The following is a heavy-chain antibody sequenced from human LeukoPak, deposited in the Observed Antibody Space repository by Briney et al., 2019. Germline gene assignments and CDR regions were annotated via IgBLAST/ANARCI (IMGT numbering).Heavy chain of an antibody. CDR2: IIPIFGTA. CDR1: GGTFSSYA. V-gene: IGHV1-69*13. J-gene: IGHJ6*03. Sequence: GASVKVSCKASGGTFSSYAISWVRQAPGQGLEWMGGIIPIFGTANYAQKFQGRVTITADESTSTAYMELSSLRSEDTAVYYCATGITSPGDRYYYYYYYMDVWGKGTTVTVSS. CDR3: ATGITSPGDRYYYYYYYMDV. D-gene: IGHD7-27*01.